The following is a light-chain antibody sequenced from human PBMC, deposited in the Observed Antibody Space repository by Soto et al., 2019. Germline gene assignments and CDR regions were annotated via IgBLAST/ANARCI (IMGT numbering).Light chain of an antibody. V-gene: IGKV1-13*02. J-gene: IGKJ4*01. Sequence: AIQLTQSPSSLSASVGDRVSITCRASQDIKTYLAWYQQKQGKAPKLLISGTFTLQSGVPSRFNGSGSGTDFTLTISGLQPEDVATYYCQYSNRAPLTFGGGTRVEI. CDR1: QDIKTY. CDR2: GTF. CDR3: QYSNRAPLT.